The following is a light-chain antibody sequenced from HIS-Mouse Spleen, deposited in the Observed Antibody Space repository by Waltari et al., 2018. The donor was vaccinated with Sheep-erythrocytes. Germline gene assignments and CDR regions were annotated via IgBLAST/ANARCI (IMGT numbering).Light chain of an antibody. CDR2: EDS. V-gene: IGLV3-10*01. CDR1: ALPNKY. CDR3: YSTDSSGNHWV. J-gene: IGLJ3*02. Sequence: SYELTQPPSVSVSPGQTARITCSGDALPNKYAYWYQQKPGQAPVLVIYEDSKRPSGIPERFSGSTSGTMATLTISGAQVEDEADYYCYSTDSSGNHWVFGGGTKLTVL.